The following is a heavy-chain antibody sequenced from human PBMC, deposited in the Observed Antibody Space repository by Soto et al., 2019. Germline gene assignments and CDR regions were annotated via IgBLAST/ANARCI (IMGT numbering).Heavy chain of an antibody. D-gene: IGHD5-18*01. Sequence: GGSLRLSCAASGITFSGFVMNWVRQAPGKGLEWVSSITSSSSYIYYADSVKGRFTISRDNAKNSLYLQMNSLRAEDTAVYYCARHPGYGLYYFDYWGQGTLVTVSS. V-gene: IGHV3-21*01. CDR3: ARHPGYGLYYFDY. CDR2: ITSSSSYI. J-gene: IGHJ4*02. CDR1: GITFSGFV.